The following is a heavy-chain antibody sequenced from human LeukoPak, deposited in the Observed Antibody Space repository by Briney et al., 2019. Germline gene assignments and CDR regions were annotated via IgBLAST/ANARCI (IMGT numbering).Heavy chain of an antibody. J-gene: IGHJ5*02. CDR1: GGSISSNSYY. Sequence: SETLSLTCTVSGGSISSNSYYWSWIRQPAGEGLEWIRRISSSGSTNHNPSLKSRVTISVDTSKNQFSLKLSSVTAADTAVYYCATSFYYGSGSYELDPWGQGTLVTVSS. CDR3: ATSFYYGSGSYELDP. V-gene: IGHV4-61*02. CDR2: ISSSGST. D-gene: IGHD3-10*01.